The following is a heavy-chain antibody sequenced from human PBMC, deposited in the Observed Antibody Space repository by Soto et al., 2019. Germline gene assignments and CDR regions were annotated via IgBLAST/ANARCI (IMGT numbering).Heavy chain of an antibody. D-gene: IGHD3-16*01. V-gene: IGHV3-74*01. Sequence: EVQLVESGGGLVQPGGSLRLSCAASGFTFSSYWMFWVRQAPGKGLVWVSRINSDGSSTSYADSVKGRFTISRDNAKNMVYLQMNSMRAEDTAVYYCANGGGCRYHFDSWGQGTLVTVSS. CDR2: INSDGSST. J-gene: IGHJ4*02. CDR3: ANGGGCRYHFDS. CDR1: GFTFSSYW.